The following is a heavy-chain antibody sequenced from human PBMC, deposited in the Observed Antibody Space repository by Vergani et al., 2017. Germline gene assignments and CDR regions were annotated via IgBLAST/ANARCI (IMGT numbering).Heavy chain of an antibody. D-gene: IGHD3-10*01. Sequence: QVQLVQSGAEVKKPGASVKVSCEASGYRFTSYDIHWVRQATGQGLEWMGWMNPNSGNTVYAQNFQGRVSITRNTSIRTAYMELSSLRSEDTAVYYCARGELMVRAQNWFDPWGQGTLVTVSS. J-gene: IGHJ5*02. CDR3: ARGELMVRAQNWFDP. CDR2: MNPNSGNT. V-gene: IGHV1-8*01. CDR1: GYRFTSYD.